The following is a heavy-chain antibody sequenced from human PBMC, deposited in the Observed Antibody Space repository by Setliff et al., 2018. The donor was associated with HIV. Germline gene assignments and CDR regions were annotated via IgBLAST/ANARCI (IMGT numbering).Heavy chain of an antibody. V-gene: IGHV2-70*11. J-gene: IGHJ4*02. D-gene: IGHD2-21*01. CDR3: ARASGAYRDSFYFDY. CDR1: GFSLSIRGMC. Sequence: SGPTLVNPTQTLTLTCTFSGFSLSIRGMCVSWIRQPPGKALEWLARIDWDDDKYYSTSLKTRLTISKDTSKNQVVLTMTNMGPVDTATDYCARASGAYRDSFYFDYWGQGALVTVSS. CDR2: IDWDDDK.